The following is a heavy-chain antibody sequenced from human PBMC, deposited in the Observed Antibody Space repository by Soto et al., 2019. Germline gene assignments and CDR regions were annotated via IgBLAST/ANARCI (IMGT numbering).Heavy chain of an antibody. Sequence: SETLSLTCTVSGGSISRGGYYWSWIRQHPGKGLEWIGSIYYSGSTYYNPSLKSRVTISVDTSKNQFSLKLSSVTAADTAVYYCAGIYSGSPGGTLRYWGQGTLVTVSS. CDR1: GGSISRGGYY. CDR2: IYYSGST. V-gene: IGHV4-31*03. CDR3: AGIYSGSPGGTLRY. J-gene: IGHJ4*02. D-gene: IGHD1-26*01.